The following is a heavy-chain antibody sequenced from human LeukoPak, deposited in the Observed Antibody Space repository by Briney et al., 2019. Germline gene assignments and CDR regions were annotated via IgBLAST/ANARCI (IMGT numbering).Heavy chain of an antibody. CDR1: GFIASNKY. V-gene: IGHV3-66*04. D-gene: IGHD4-17*01. Sequence: GGSLRLSCAASGFIASNKYMSWVRQAPGKGLEWVSTIRSDGTTDYVDSVKGRFTISRDDSKNTVYLQMDSLRVEDTAVYSCARRRGGYGEGELDYWGQGTLVTVSS. CDR2: IRSDGTT. J-gene: IGHJ4*02. CDR3: ARRRGGYGEGELDY.